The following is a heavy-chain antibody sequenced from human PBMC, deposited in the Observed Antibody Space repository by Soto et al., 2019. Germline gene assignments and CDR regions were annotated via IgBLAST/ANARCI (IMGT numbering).Heavy chain of an antibody. D-gene: IGHD1-1*01. CDR3: ERGLTSYYYGMDV. Sequence: PGGSLRLSCAASGFTFSSYAMHWVRQAPGKGLEWVAVISYDGSNKYYADSVKGRFTISRDNSKNTLYLQMNSLRAEDTAVYYCERGLTSYYYGMDVWGQGTTVTVSS. CDR2: ISYDGSNK. V-gene: IGHV3-30-3*01. J-gene: IGHJ6*02. CDR1: GFTFSSYA.